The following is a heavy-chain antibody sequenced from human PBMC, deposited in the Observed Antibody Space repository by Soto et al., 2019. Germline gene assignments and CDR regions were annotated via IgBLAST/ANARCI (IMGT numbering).Heavy chain of an antibody. CDR3: ASPDRIAAAGTVEDYYCYYGMDV. CDR1: GDSFTIYC. Sequence: PGESLKIFCKGSGDSFTIYCISLVLQMPGKGLDGMGRIDPSDSYTNYSPSFQGHVTISADKSISTAYLQWSSLKASDTAMYYCASPDRIAAAGTVEDYYCYYGMDVWGQGTTVTVSS. V-gene: IGHV5-10-1*01. CDR2: IDPSDSYT. D-gene: IGHD6-13*01. J-gene: IGHJ6*02.